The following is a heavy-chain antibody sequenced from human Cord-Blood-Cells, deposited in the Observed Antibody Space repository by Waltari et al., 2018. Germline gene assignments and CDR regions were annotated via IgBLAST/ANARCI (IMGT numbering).Heavy chain of an antibody. J-gene: IGHJ4*02. Sequence: QVQLVESGGGVVQPVRSLRLSCADSGFTFSSFGMHWVRQAPGKGLEWVAVIWYDGSNKYYADSVKGRFTISRDNSKNTLYLQMNSLRAEDTAMYYCAKDLDYWGQGTLVTVSS. CDR3: AKDLDY. V-gene: IGHV3-30*18. CDR2: IWYDGSNK. CDR1: GFTFSSFG.